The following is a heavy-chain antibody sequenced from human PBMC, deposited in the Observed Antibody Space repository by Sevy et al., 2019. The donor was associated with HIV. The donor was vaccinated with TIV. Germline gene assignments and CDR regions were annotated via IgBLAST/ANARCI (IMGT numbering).Heavy chain of an antibody. CDR2: ITSSSDYI. D-gene: IGHD3-22*01. CDR3: ARDRRTLNYYASSGYNYYFDY. V-gene: IGHV3-21*01. J-gene: IGHJ4*02. CDR1: GFPFSNYN. Sequence: GSLRPSCAASGFPFSNYNMNRVPQAPGKGPEGGSSITSSSDYIYDENSVKGRFTIARDKAKNSLYLQMNSLRAEDTAVYYCARDRRTLNYYASSGYNYYFDYWGQGTLVTVSS.